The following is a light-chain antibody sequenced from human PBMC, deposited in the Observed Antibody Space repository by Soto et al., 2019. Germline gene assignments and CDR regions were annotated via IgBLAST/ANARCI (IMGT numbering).Light chain of an antibody. CDR2: AAS. J-gene: IGKJ1*01. CDR1: QSISSY. Sequence: DIQITQSPSSLSSSVRERFTITCLASQSISSYLNWYQQKPGKAPKLLIYAASSLQSGVPSRFSGSGSGTDFTLTISSLQPEDFATYYCQQSYSTPRTFGQGTKV. V-gene: IGKV1-39*01. CDR3: QQSYSTPRT.